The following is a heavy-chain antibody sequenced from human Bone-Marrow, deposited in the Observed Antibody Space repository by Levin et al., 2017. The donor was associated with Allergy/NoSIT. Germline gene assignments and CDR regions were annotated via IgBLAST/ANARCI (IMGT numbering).Heavy chain of an antibody. V-gene: IGHV4-34*01. CDR3: ARCWKITYGGVVGYFDL. CDR2: INHSGST. Sequence: SSETLSLTCAVYGGSFSGYHWTWIRQPPGRGLEWIGEINHSGSTDYYPSLKSRVTMSVDTSKKQFSLNLNSVTAADTAVYYCARCWKITYGGVVGYFDLWGRGTPVTVSS. J-gene: IGHJ2*01. CDR1: GGSFSGYH. D-gene: IGHD3-16*01.